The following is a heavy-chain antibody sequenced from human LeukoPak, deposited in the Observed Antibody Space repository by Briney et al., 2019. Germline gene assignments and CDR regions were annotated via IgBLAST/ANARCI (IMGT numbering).Heavy chain of an antibody. CDR3: AKVRLRSQYDAFDI. D-gene: IGHD4-17*01. Sequence: PGGSLRLSCAASGFTFSSYAMSWVRQAPGKGLEWVSAISGSGGSTYYADSVKGRFTTSRDNSKNTLYLQMNSLRTEGTAVYYCAKVRLRSQYDAFDIWGQGTVVTVSS. CDR1: GFTFSSYA. V-gene: IGHV3-23*01. CDR2: ISGSGGST. J-gene: IGHJ3*02.